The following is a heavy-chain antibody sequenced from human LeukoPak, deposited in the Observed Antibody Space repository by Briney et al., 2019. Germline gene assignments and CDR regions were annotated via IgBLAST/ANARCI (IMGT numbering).Heavy chain of an antibody. J-gene: IGHJ4*02. Sequence: SSVKVSCNASGYTSTSYYIHWVRQAPGQGLEWMGIINPSGGSTSYAQKFQGRVTMTRDMSTSTVYMELSRLRSEDTAVYYCARDLAADGRVPDYWGQGTLVTVSS. CDR2: INPSGGST. V-gene: IGHV1-46*01. CDR1: GYTSTSYY. CDR3: ARDLAADGRVPDY. D-gene: IGHD6-13*01.